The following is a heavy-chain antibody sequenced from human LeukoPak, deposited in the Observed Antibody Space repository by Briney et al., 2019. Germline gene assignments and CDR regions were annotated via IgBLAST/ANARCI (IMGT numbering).Heavy chain of an antibody. J-gene: IGHJ4*02. V-gene: IGHV1-18*01. CDR1: GYTFTNYG. Sequence: ASVKVSCKASGYTFTNYGFSWVRQAPGQGLEWMGRISTYSGNTNYAQKFQGRVTMTTDTSTSTAFMDLKSLRSDDTAVYYCARGGHHDFWSGPPDFWGQGTLVTVSS. D-gene: IGHD3-3*01. CDR3: ARGGHHDFWSGPPDF. CDR2: ISTYSGNT.